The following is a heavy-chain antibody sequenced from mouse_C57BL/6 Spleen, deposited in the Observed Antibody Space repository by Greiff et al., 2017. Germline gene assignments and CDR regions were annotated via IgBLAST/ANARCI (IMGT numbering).Heavy chain of an antibody. D-gene: IGHD1-1*01. CDR2: IYPSDSDT. CDR3: AREEAYYGSSYEFDD. V-gene: IGHV1-61*01. CDR1: GYTFTSYW. Sequence: VQLQQPGAELVRPGSSVKLSCKASGYTFTSYWMDWVKQRPGQGLEWIGNIYPSDSDTHYNQKFKDKATLTVDKSSSTAYMQLSSLTSEDSAVYAGAREEAYYGSSYEFDDWGKGTMVTVSA. J-gene: IGHJ1*03.